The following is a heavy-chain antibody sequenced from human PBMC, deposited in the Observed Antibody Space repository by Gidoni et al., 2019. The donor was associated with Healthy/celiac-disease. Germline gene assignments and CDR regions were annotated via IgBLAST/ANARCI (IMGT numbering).Heavy chain of an antibody. CDR3: ARVGVIAAAGTGKQRLIRYFDY. Sequence: QVQLQQWGAGLLKPSETLSLTCAVYGGSFSGYYWSWIRQPPGKGLEWIGEINHSGSTNYNPSLKSRVTISVDTSKNQFSLKLSSVTAADTAVYYCARVGVIAAAGTGKQRLIRYFDYWGQGTLVTVSS. D-gene: IGHD6-13*01. J-gene: IGHJ4*02. CDR1: GGSFSGYY. V-gene: IGHV4-34*01. CDR2: INHSGST.